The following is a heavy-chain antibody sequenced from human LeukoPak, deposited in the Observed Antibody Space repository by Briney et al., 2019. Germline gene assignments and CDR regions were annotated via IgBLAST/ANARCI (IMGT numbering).Heavy chain of an antibody. D-gene: IGHD6-13*01. CDR3: ARRCSSSRVRFDP. CDR1: GYTFTSYD. Sequence: ASVKVSCKASGYTFTSYDINWVRQATGQGLEWMGWMNPNSGNTGYAQKFQGRVTMTRNTSISTAYMELSSLRSEDTAVYYCARRCSSSRVRFDPWGQGTLVTVSS. J-gene: IGHJ5*02. CDR2: MNPNSGNT. V-gene: IGHV1-8*01.